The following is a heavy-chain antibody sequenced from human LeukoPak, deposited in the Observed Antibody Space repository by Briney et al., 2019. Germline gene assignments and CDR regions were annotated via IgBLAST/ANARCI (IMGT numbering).Heavy chain of an antibody. CDR3: AKDRGPGGIAAAGKDYYYYYGMDV. CDR1: GFTFLCYV. D-gene: IGHD6-13*01. J-gene: IGHJ6*02. CDR2: ISYDGSKK. V-gene: IGHV3-30*18. Sequence: GGSLRLSCAASGFTFLCYVMHWVRQAPGRGLEWVGVISYDGSKKYYADSVKGRFTISRDNSKNTLYLQMNSLRAEDTAVYYCAKDRGPGGIAAAGKDYYYYYGMDVWGQGTTVTVSS.